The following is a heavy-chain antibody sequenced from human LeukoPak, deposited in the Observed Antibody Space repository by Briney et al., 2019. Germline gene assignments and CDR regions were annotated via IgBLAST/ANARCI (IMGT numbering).Heavy chain of an antibody. J-gene: IGHJ1*01. D-gene: IGHD3-3*01. CDR2: ISSSSSYI. CDR3: ARGDYDSYVFQH. Sequence: KPSETLSLTCAVYGGSFSGYYWSWIRQPPGKGLEWVSSISSSSSYIYYADSVKGRFTISRDNAKNSLYLQMNSLRAEDTAVYYCARGDYDSYVFQHWGQGTLVTVSS. V-gene: IGHV3-21*01. CDR1: GGSFSGYY.